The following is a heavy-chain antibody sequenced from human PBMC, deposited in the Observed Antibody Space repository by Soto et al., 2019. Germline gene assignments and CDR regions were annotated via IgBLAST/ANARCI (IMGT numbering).Heavy chain of an antibody. D-gene: IGHD3-22*01. J-gene: IGHJ3*02. CDR2: IYYSGST. CDR1: GGSISSYY. Sequence: SETLSLTCTVSGGSISSYYWSWIRQPPGKGLEWIGYIYYSGSTNYNPSLKSRVTISVDTSKNQFSLKLSSVTAADTAVYYCARDSTRFTYYYDSSGSGWAFDIWGQGTMVTVSS. V-gene: IGHV4-59*01. CDR3: ARDSTRFTYYYDSSGSGWAFDI.